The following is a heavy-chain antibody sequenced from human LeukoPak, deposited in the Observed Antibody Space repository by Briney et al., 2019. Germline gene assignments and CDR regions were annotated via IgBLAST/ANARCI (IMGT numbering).Heavy chain of an antibody. D-gene: IGHD3-22*01. V-gene: IGHV4-34*01. CDR3: ARSYYYDSSGYYAFDY. Sequence: SETLSLTCAVYGGSFSGYYWSWIRQPPGKGLEWIGEINHSGSTNYNPSLKSRVTISVDTSKNQFSLKLSSVTAADTAVYYCARSYYYDSSGYYAFDYWGQGTLVTVSS. J-gene: IGHJ4*02. CDR1: GGSFSGYY. CDR2: INHSGST.